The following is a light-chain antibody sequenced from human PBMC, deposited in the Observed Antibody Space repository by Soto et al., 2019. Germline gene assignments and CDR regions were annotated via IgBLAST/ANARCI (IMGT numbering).Light chain of an antibody. V-gene: IGLV1-51*01. CDR1: SSNIGSKY. J-gene: IGLJ2*01. CDR2: DND. CDR3: GTWDSSLGAVV. Sequence: QSVLTQPPSVSAAPGQKVTISCSGSSSNIGSKYVSWYQQFPGAAPKLLIFDNDKRPSGSPDRFSGSKSGTSATLDITGLQTGGEAEYYCGTWDSSLGAVVFGGGTKLTVL.